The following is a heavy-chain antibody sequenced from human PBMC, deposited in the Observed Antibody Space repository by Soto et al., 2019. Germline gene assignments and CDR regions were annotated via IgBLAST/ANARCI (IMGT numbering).Heavy chain of an antibody. J-gene: IGHJ5*02. Sequence: QVQLVESGGGVVQPGRSLRLSCAASGFTFSSYGMHWVRQAPGKGLEWVAVIWYDVSNKYYADSVKGRFTISRDNSKNTLYLQMNSLRAEDTAVYYCARKSAPQRALYNGFDPWGQGTLVTVSS. V-gene: IGHV3-33*01. CDR1: GFTFSSYG. CDR2: IWYDVSNK. CDR3: ARKSAPQRALYNGFDP. D-gene: IGHD6-25*01.